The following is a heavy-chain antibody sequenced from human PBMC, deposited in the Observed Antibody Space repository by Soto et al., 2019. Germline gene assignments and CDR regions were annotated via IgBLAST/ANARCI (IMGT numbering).Heavy chain of an antibody. CDR2: IYYSGST. V-gene: IGHV4-39*01. D-gene: IGHD2-2*01. J-gene: IGHJ4*02. Sequence: SETLSLTCPVSGGSLSSSSYYWGWIRKPPGKGLEWIGSIYYSGSTYYNPSLKSRVTISVDTSKNQFSLNLSSVTAADTAVYYCARARSTSWAPTDYWGQGTLVTVSS. CDR3: ARARSTSWAPTDY. CDR1: GGSLSSSSYY.